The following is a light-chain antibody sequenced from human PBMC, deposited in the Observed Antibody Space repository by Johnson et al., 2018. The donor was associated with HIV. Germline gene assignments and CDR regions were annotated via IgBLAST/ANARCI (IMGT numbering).Light chain of an antibody. CDR2: ENN. J-gene: IGLJ1*01. CDR1: SSNIGNNY. Sequence: QSVLTQLPSVSAAPGQKVTISCSGSSSNIGNNYVSWYQQLPGTAPKLLIYENNKRPSGIPDRFSGSKSGTSATLGITGLQTGDEADYHCGTWDSSLSAGVFGTVTKVTVL. V-gene: IGLV1-51*02. CDR3: GTWDSSLSAGV.